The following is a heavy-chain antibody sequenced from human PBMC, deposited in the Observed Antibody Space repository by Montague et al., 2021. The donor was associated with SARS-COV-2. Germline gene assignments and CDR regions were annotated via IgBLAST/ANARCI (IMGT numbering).Heavy chain of an antibody. V-gene: IGHV4-59*01. J-gene: IGHJ6*02. CDR1: GGSIDSFY. CDR2: IFHSGRT. Sequence: SETLSLTCTLSGGSIDSFYWSWIRRPPGKGLEWIGCIFHSGRTYYNPSLKSRVSMSVDTSKNQLSLRLSSLTAADTAVYYCARGGYFDNTGYFSDYYYNMDVWGQGTTVTVSS. CDR3: ARGGYFDNTGYFSDYYYNMDV. D-gene: IGHD3-22*01.